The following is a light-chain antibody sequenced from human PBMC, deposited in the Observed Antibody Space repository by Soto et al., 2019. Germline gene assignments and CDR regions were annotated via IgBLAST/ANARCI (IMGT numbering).Light chain of an antibody. CDR1: QDVTNF. Sequence: DVQMTQSPSSLSASIGDRVTITCRASQDVTNFLAWIQQKPGKAPKSLIYSASSLHSGVPSKFSGSGSGTDFTLTITDLQPEDFATYYCQHCDYLPIFGPGTTVDFK. V-gene: IGKV1-16*02. CDR2: SAS. J-gene: IGKJ3*01. CDR3: QHCDYLPI.